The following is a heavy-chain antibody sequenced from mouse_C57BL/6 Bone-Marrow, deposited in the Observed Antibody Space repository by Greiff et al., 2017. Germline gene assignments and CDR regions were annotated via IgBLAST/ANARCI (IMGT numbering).Heavy chain of an antibody. CDR2: ISSGGSYT. V-gene: IGHV5-6*01. CDR1: GFTFSSYG. J-gene: IGHJ2*01. Sequence: EVKLVESGGDLVKPGGSLKLSCAASGFTFSSYGMSWVRQTPDKRLEWVATISSGGSYTYYPDSVKGRFTISRDNAKNTLYLQLSSLKSDDTAMYYCARQFSYSNYDYFDYWGQGTTLTVSS. D-gene: IGHD2-5*01. CDR3: ARQFSYSNYDYFDY.